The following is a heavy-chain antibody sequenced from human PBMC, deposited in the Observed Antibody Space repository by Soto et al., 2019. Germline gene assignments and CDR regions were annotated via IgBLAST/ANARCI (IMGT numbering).Heavy chain of an antibody. CDR3: ARAAKYKDIAAAATKLGGIDV. J-gene: IGHJ6*02. V-gene: IGHV3-13*01. CDR1: GFTFSSYD. D-gene: IGHD6-13*01. Sequence: EVQLVESGGGLVQPGGSLRLSCAASGFTFSSYDMHWVRQATGKGLEWVSAIGTAGDTYYPGSVKGRFTISRENAKNSLYLQMNSLRAEDTAVYYCARAAKYKDIAAAATKLGGIDVWGQGTTVTVSS. CDR2: IGTAGDT.